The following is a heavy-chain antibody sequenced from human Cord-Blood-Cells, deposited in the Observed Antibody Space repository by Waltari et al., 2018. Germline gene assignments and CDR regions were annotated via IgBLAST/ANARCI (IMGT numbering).Heavy chain of an antibody. CDR2: IKSKTNGGTK. V-gene: IGHV3-15*01. Sequence: EVQLVESGGGLVKPGGSLRLSCAASGFTFSNAWMSWVRQAPGKGLEWVGRIKSKTNGGTKDYAAPVKGRFTISRDDSKNTLYLQMNSLKTEDTAVYYCTTAVVPAASYYYYGMDVWGQGTTVTVSS. CDR1: GFTFSNAW. D-gene: IGHD2-2*01. CDR3: TTAVVPAASYYYYGMDV. J-gene: IGHJ6*02.